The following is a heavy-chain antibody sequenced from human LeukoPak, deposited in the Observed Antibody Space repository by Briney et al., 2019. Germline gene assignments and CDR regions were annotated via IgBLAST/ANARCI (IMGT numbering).Heavy chain of an antibody. CDR1: GGSISSSSYY. J-gene: IGHJ3*02. V-gene: IGHV4-39*07. D-gene: IGHD3-10*01. CDR3: ARLRRAIRAFDI. CDR2: INHSGST. Sequence: SETLSLTCTVSGGSISSSSYYWGWIRQPPGKGLEWIGEINHSGSTNYNPSLKSRVTISVDTSKNQFSLKLSSVTAADTAVYYCARLRRAIRAFDIWGQGTMVTVSS.